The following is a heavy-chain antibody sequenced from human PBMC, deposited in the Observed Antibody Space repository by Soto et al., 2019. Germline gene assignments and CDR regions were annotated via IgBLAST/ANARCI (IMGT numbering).Heavy chain of an antibody. CDR3: ARVASITIFGVVNYGMDV. CDR2: IYPGDSDT. D-gene: IGHD3-3*01. J-gene: IGHJ6*02. CDR1: GYSFTSYW. V-gene: IGHV5-51*01. Sequence: GESLKISCKGSGYSFTSYWIGWVRQMPGKGLEWMGIIYPGDSDTRYGPSFQGQVTISADKSISTAYLQWSSLKASDTAMYYCARVASITIFGVVNYGMDVWGQGTTVTVSS.